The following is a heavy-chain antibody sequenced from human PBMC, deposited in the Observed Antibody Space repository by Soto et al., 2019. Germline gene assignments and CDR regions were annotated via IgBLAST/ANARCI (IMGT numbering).Heavy chain of an antibody. V-gene: IGHV2-5*02. Sequence: QITLKESGPPLVNPTQALTLTCTFSGFSLTTSRVGVGWIRQPPGKALEWLAIIYWDDDKRYSPSLGSRLAITKDTSKNQVVLTMTNLDPEDTGTYYCAHIMITFGGVSALDAFDFWGQGTMVTVSS. CDR3: AHIMITFGGVSALDAFDF. CDR2: IYWDDDK. J-gene: IGHJ3*01. D-gene: IGHD3-16*01. CDR1: GFSLTTSRVG.